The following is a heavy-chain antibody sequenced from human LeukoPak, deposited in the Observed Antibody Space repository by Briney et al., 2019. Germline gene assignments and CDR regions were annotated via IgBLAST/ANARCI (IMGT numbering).Heavy chain of an antibody. CDR3: ARGPVRDDGLTGISYYFGLDV. J-gene: IGHJ6*02. Sequence: SQTLSLTCPVYGGSLTDYYWSCIRHLQGRWLEWIGEIHTRAGANYNPSLWGRVTTSADTSKNQFSLHLTSVTAADTATFYCARGPVRDDGLTGISYYFGLDVWGHGTTVTVFS. D-gene: IGHD2-21*02. V-gene: IGHV4-34*01. CDR2: IHTRAGA. CDR1: GGSLTDYY.